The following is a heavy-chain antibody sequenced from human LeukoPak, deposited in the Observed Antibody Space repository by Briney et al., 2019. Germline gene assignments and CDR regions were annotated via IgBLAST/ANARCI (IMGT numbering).Heavy chain of an antibody. Sequence: SETLPLTCTVSGGSISSYYWSWIRQPAGKGLEWIGRIYTSGSTNYNPSLESRVTMSLDTSKNQFSLELYSVTAADTAVYYCARDRVSGWFGETLTADGMDVWGQGTTVTVSS. V-gene: IGHV4-4*07. CDR1: GGSISSYY. CDR2: IYTSGST. D-gene: IGHD3-10*01. J-gene: IGHJ6*01. CDR3: ARDRVSGWFGETLTADGMDV.